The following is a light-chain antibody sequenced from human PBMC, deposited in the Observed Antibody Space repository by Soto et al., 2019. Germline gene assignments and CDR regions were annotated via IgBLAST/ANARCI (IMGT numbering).Light chain of an antibody. Sequence: QSVLTQPASVSGSPGQSITISCTGTSSDVGLYNLVSWYQQLPGKAPKLIIYEVNERPSGISDRFSGSKSGNTASLTISGLQDEDEADYYCCSYVGSSILKFGGGTKVTVL. CDR3: CSYVGSSILK. CDR2: EVN. CDR1: SSDVGLYNL. V-gene: IGLV2-23*02. J-gene: IGLJ3*02.